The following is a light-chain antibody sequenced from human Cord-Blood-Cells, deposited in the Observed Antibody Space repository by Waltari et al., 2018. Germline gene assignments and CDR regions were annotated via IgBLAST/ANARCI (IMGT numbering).Light chain of an antibody. CDR3: QQSYSTPIT. V-gene: IGKV1-39*01. Sequence: DIKMTQSPSSLSASVGDRFTLTCRASQSISSYLNWYQQKPGKAPKLLIYAASSLQSGVPSRFSGSGSGTDFTLTISSLQPEDFATYYCQQSYSTPITFGQGTRLEIK. CDR2: AAS. J-gene: IGKJ5*01. CDR1: QSISSY.